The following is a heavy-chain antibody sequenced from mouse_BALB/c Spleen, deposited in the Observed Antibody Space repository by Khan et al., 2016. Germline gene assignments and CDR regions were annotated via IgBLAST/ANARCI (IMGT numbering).Heavy chain of an antibody. Sequence: QVRLQQSGAELVKPGASVKLSCKASGYTFTEYIIHWVKQRSGQGLEWIGWFYPGSGSIKYNEKFKDKATLTADKSSSTVYMELSRLTSEDSAVYFCASLEGRSMITTVYFDYWGQGTTLTVSS. D-gene: IGHD2-4*01. V-gene: IGHV1-62-2*01. CDR1: GYTFTEYI. CDR2: FYPGSGSI. CDR3: ASLEGRSMITTVYFDY. J-gene: IGHJ2*01.